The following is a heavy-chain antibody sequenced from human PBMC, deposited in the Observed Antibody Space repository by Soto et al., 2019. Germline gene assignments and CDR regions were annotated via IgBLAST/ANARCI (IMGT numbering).Heavy chain of an antibody. CDR3: AKLFGRVDWINYYDSSGYWDY. J-gene: IGHJ4*02. D-gene: IGHD3-22*01. CDR2: ISYDGSNK. CDR1: GFTFSSYG. V-gene: IGHV3-30*18. Sequence: GGSLRLSCAASGFTFSSYGMHWVRQAPGKGLEWVAVISYDGSNKYYADSVKGRFTISRDNSKNTLYLQMNSLRAEDTAVYYCAKLFGRVDWINYYDSSGYWDYWGQGTLVTVSS.